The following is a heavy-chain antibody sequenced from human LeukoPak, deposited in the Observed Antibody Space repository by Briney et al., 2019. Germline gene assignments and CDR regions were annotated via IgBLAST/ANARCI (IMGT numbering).Heavy chain of an antibody. CDR3: ARDSIAAAGIDY. J-gene: IGHJ4*02. V-gene: IGHV3-33*08. CDR2: IWYDGSNK. Sequence: PGRSLRLSCAASGFTFSSYAMHWVRQAPGKGLEWVAVIWYDGSNKYYADSVKGRFTISRDNSKNTLYLQMNSLRAEDTAVYYCARDSIAAAGIDYWGQGTLVTVSS. CDR1: GFTFSSYA. D-gene: IGHD6-13*01.